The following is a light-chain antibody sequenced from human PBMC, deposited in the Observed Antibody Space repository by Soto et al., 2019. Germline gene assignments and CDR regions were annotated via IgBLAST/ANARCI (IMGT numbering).Light chain of an antibody. CDR3: GSYADTYTLV. CDR2: DVS. Sequence: QSALTQPRSVSGSPGQSVTISCTGTSSDVGGYNYVSWYQQHPGKAPKLMIYDVSKRPSGVPDRFSGSKSGNMASLTISGLRAEDESDYYCGSYADTYTLVFGGGTQLTVL. V-gene: IGLV2-11*01. J-gene: IGLJ2*01. CDR1: SSDVGGYNY.